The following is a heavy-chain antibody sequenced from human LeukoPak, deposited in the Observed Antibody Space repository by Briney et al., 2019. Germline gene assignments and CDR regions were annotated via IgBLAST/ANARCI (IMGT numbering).Heavy chain of an antibody. CDR3: AKDISLGRIAARPGYFDY. CDR1: GFTFSSYS. CDR2: ISWNSGSI. V-gene: IGHV3-9*01. J-gene: IGHJ4*02. Sequence: GGSLRLSCAASGFTFSSYSMNWVRQAPGKGLEWVSGISWNSGSIGYADSVKGRFTISRDNAKNSLYLQMNSLRAEDTALYYCAKDISLGRIAARPGYFDYWGQGTLVTVSS. D-gene: IGHD6-6*01.